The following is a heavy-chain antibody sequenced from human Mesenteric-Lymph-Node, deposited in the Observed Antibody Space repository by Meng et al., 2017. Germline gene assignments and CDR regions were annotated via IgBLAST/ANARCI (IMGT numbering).Heavy chain of an antibody. Sequence: GESLKISCAASAFTFSSFWMSWVRQAPGKGLEWVSLISWDGGSTYYADSVKGRFTISRDNSKNSLYLQMNSLRAEDTALYYCAKVYCSGGSCYSYYFDYWGQGTLVTVSS. CDR1: AFTFSSFW. CDR3: AKVYCSGGSCYSYYFDY. D-gene: IGHD2-15*01. V-gene: IGHV3-43D*03. J-gene: IGHJ4*02. CDR2: ISWDGGST.